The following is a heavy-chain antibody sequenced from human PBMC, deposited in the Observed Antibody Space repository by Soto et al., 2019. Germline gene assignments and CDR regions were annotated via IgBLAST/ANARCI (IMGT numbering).Heavy chain of an antibody. D-gene: IGHD6-19*01. J-gene: IGHJ4*02. CDR2: IIPIFGTA. CDR1: GRTFSSYA. V-gene: IGHV1-69*13. Sequence: SVKVSCKASGRTFSSYAISWVRHAPGQGLEWMGGIIPIFGTANYAQKFQGRVTITADESTSTAYMELSSLRSEDTAVYYCARAGIAVAGLDYWGQGTLVTVSS. CDR3: ARAGIAVAGLDY.